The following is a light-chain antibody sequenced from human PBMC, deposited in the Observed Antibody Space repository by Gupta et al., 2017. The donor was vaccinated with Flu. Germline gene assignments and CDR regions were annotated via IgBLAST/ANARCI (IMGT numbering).Light chain of an antibody. CDR2: DAS. J-gene: IGKJ4*01. Sequence: ERATLSCRASQGVSSYLAWYQQKPGQAPRLLIYDASNRATGIPARFSGSGPGTDFTLTISSLEPEDFAVYYCQQRSNWHFGGGTKVEIK. CDR3: QQRSNWH. CDR1: QGVSSY. V-gene: IGKV3D-11*01.